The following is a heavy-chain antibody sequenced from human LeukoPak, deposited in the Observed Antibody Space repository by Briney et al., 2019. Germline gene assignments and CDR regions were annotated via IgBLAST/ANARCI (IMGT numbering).Heavy chain of an antibody. CDR1: RFSLTNYV. D-gene: IGHD3-22*01. Sequence: VGALRVSCAASRFSLTNYVITWVRPAPGRGREGVSSICVSGLVTYYAHSVKGRFTISIDNAKNTLYLQMNSLSAEDPAVYYGARVPNGPVYYYDSSGYPLPFDDWGKGTMVTVSS. CDR3: ARVPNGPVYYYDSSGYPLPFDD. CDR2: ICVSGLVT. J-gene: IGHJ4*02. V-gene: IGHV3-23*01.